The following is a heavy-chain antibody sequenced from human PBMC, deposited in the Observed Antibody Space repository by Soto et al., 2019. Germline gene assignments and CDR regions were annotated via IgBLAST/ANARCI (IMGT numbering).Heavy chain of an antibody. Sequence: QVQLVESGGGVVQPGRSLRLSCAASGFTFSSYAMHWVRQAPGQGLEWVAVISYDGSNKYYADSVKGRFTISRDNSKNTLYLQMNSLRAEDTAVYYCARGYSSSWDGAYDYWGQGTLVTVSS. V-gene: IGHV3-30-3*01. CDR1: GFTFSSYA. D-gene: IGHD6-13*01. J-gene: IGHJ4*02. CDR3: ARGYSSSWDGAYDY. CDR2: ISYDGSNK.